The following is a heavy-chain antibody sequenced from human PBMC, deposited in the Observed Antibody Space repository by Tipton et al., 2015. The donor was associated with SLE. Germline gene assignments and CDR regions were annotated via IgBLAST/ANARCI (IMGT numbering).Heavy chain of an antibody. Sequence: TLSLTCTVSGGSISSYYWSWIRQPPGKGLEWIGYIYYNGITNYKPSLKSRLTISVDTSKNQFSLKLSSVTAADTAVYSCARDPNGGYGSFDYWGLGALVTVSS. D-gene: IGHD7-27*01. J-gene: IGHJ4*02. V-gene: IGHV4-59*12. CDR1: GGSISSYY. CDR2: IYYNGIT. CDR3: ARDPNGGYGSFDY.